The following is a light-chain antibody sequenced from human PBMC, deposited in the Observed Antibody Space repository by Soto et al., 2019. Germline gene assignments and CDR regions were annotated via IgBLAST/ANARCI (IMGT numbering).Light chain of an antibody. Sequence: EIVLTQSPATLSLSPGERATLSCRASQSVTNYLAWYQQNPGQAPRLLIYDASNRATGIPARFSGSGSGTDVMLTISSLVPEDFAVYYCQQRSNWPSGTFGQGTKVEIK. V-gene: IGKV3-11*01. CDR1: QSVTNY. CDR2: DAS. CDR3: QQRSNWPSGT. J-gene: IGKJ1*01.